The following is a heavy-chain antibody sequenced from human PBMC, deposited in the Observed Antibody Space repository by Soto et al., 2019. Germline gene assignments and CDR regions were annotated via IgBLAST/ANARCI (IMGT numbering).Heavy chain of an antibody. Sequence: ASVKVSCKASGYTFTSHGISWVRQAPGQGLEWMGWISAYNGNTNYAQKVQGRVTMTTDTSTSTAYMELRSLRSDDTAMYYCAKTAAGGKNYYGMDVWVQGTTVTVSS. CDR2: ISAYNGNT. CDR3: AKTAAGGKNYYGMDV. CDR1: GYTFTSHG. D-gene: IGHD6-13*01. J-gene: IGHJ6*02. V-gene: IGHV1-18*01.